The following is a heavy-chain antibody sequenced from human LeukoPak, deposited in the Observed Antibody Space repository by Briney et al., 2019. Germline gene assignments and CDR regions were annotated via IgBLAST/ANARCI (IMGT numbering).Heavy chain of an antibody. Sequence: TSQTLSLTCAVSGGSISSGGYSWSWIRQPPGKGLEWIGYIYQNGNTYYNPSLKSRVTISVDTSKTQFSLKLSSVTAADTAVYYCARGLLSRVTRLWGQGTLVTVSS. J-gene: IGHJ4*02. D-gene: IGHD2/OR15-2a*01. CDR2: IYQNGNT. CDR1: GGSISSGGYS. V-gene: IGHV4-30-2*01. CDR3: ARGLLSRVTRL.